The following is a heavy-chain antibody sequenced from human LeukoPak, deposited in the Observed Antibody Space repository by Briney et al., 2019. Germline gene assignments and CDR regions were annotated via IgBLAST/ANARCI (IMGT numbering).Heavy chain of an antibody. CDR2: IYYSGST. Sequence: SETLSLTCAVYGGSFSGYHWTWIRQPPGKGLEWIGSIYYSGSTYYNPSLKSRVTISVDTSKNQFSLKLSSVTAADTAVYYCARVHYDSSGYRRWVFDYWGQGTLVTVSS. D-gene: IGHD3-22*01. J-gene: IGHJ4*02. CDR3: ARVHYDSSGYRRWVFDY. V-gene: IGHV4-34*01. CDR1: GGSFSGYH.